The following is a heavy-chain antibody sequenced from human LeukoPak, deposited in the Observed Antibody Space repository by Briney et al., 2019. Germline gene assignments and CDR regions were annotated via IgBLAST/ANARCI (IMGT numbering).Heavy chain of an antibody. V-gene: IGHV4-59*01. CDR2: IYYSGST. D-gene: IGHD3-9*01. Sequence: WGSLRRSCAASGFTFSSYGMHWVRQPPGKGLKWIGYIYYSGSTNYNPSLKSRVTISIDTSKNQFSLKLSSVTAADTAVYYCAKTAAYEILTGPGSGKYYYYMDVWGKGTTVTVSS. CDR3: AKTAAYEILTGPGSGKYYYYMDV. CDR1: GFTFSSYG. J-gene: IGHJ6*03.